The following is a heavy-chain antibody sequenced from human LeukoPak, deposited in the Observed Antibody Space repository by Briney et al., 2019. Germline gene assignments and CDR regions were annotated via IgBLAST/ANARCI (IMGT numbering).Heavy chain of an antibody. V-gene: IGHV4-31*03. D-gene: IGHD2-15*01. CDR3: ASGGVNCSGGSCYTFDY. J-gene: IGHJ4*02. Sequence: SETPSLTCTVSCGSISSGGYYLGWVRPHPGNGLGWIGYIYYSGSTYYNPSLKSRVTISVDTSKNQFSLKLSSVTAADTAVYYCASGGVNCSGGSCYTFDYWGQGTLVTVSS. CDR2: IYYSGST. CDR1: CGSISSGGYY.